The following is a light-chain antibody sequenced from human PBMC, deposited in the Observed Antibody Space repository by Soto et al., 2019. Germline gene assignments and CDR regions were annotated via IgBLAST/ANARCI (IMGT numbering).Light chain of an antibody. Sequence: DIVMTQSPATLSVSPGERATLSCRASQSVGSKFAWYQQKPGQSPRLLIYDASTRATGIPARFSGSGSGTEFTRTISSLQSEDFAVYYCQQYKNWPPITFGQGTRLEIK. CDR1: QSVGSK. CDR3: QQYKNWPPIT. V-gene: IGKV3-15*01. J-gene: IGKJ5*01. CDR2: DAS.